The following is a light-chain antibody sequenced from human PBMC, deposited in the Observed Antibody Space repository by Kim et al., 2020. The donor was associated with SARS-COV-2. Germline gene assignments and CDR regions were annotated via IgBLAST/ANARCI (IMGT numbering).Light chain of an antibody. J-gene: IGLJ2*01. CDR1: SSDVGGYKY. CDR3: SSYAGSTVV. V-gene: IGLV2-8*01. Sequence: PRQSVTLSCTGTSSDVGGYKYVSWYQQHPGKAPKLMIFEVNKRPSGVPDRFSGSKSGNTASLTVSGLQADDEADYYCSSYAGSTVVFGGGTKLTVL. CDR2: EVN.